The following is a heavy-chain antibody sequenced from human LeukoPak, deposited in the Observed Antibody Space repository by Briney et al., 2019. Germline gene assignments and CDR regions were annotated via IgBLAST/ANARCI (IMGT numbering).Heavy chain of an antibody. CDR3: ARSRDGYNPNDY. D-gene: IGHD5-24*01. J-gene: IGHJ4*02. CDR2: ISPYNT. V-gene: IGHV1-18*01. CDR1: GYTFTSYG. Sequence: ASVKVSCKASGYTFTSYGISWVRQAPGQGLEWMGWISPYNTNLAQQFQGRVTMTTDTSRSTAYMELRSLRSDDTAVYYCARSRDGYNPNDYWGQGTLVTASS.